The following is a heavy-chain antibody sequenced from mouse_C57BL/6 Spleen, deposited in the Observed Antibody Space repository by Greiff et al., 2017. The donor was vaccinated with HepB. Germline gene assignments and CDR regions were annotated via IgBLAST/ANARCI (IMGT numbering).Heavy chain of an antibody. CDR2: IYPGDGDT. CDR1: GYAFSSSW. V-gene: IGHV1-82*01. J-gene: IGHJ2*01. Sequence: QVQLKESGPELVKPGASVKISCKASGYAFSSSWMNWVKQRPGKGLEWIGRIYPGDGDTNYNGKFKGKATLTADKSSSTAYMQLSSLTSEDSAVYFCAREGKDYFDYWGQGTTLTVSS. CDR3: AREGKDYFDY.